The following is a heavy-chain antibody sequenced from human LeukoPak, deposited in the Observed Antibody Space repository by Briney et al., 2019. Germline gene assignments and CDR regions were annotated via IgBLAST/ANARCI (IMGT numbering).Heavy chain of an antibody. D-gene: IGHD2-2*01. CDR3: ARATGIDLIVVVPAFDY. Sequence: SETLSLTCAVYGGSFSGYYWSWIRQPPGKGLEWIGYIYYSGSTYYNPSLKSRVTISVDTSKSQFSLKLSSVTAADTAVYYCARATGIDLIVVVPAFDYWGQGTLVTVSS. J-gene: IGHJ4*02. CDR2: IYYSGST. V-gene: IGHV4-59*06. CDR1: GGSFSGYY.